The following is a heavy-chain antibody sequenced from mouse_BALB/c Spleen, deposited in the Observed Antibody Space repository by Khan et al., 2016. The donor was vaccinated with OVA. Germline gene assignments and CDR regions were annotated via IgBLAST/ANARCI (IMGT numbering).Heavy chain of an antibody. CDR3: AIGASYWYFDV. CDR2: INTYTGEP. D-gene: IGHD3-1*01. V-gene: IGHV9-1*02. J-gene: IGHJ1*01. Sequence: QIQLVQSGPELKKPGETVKISCKASGYTFTNYGMNWVKQAPGKGLKWMGWINTYTGEPTYTDDFKGRFAFSLETSASTAYLQINNLKNEDMATYFCAIGASYWYFDVWGAGTTVTVSS. CDR1: GYTFTNYG.